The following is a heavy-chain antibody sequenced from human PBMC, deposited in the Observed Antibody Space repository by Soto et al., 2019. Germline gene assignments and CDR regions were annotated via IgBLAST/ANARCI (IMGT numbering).Heavy chain of an antibody. J-gene: IGHJ4*02. D-gene: IGHD4-17*01. V-gene: IGHV3-74*01. Sequence: EVQLVESGGAVVQPGGSLRLSCAASGFTFNTYWMHWVRQVPGKGLVWVSRINSAGTITSYADSVRGRFTISRDNAKNTVYLQINSLRADDTAGYYCATDMTPAETRGDDFDYWGQGTLVTVSS. CDR3: ATDMTPAETRGDDFDY. CDR2: INSAGTIT. CDR1: GFTFNTYW.